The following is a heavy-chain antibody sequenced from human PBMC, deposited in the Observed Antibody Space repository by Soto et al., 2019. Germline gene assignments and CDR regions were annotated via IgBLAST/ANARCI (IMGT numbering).Heavy chain of an antibody. CDR2: MYYSGST. V-gene: IGHV4-31*03. CDR1: GGSISSGGYY. CDR3: AIGSTSLGMDV. Sequence: QVQLQESGPGRVKPSQTLSLTCTVSGGSISSGGYYWSWIRQHPGKGLEWIGNMYYSGSTYYNPSLKSRVTISVDTSKNQFSLKLSSVTAADTAVYYCAIGSTSLGMDVWGQGTTVTVSS. D-gene: IGHD2-2*01. J-gene: IGHJ6*02.